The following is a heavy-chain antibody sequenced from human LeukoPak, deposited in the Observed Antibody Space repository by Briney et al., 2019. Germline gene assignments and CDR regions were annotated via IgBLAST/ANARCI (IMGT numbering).Heavy chain of an antibody. Sequence: GGSLRLSCAASGFTFSSYAMSWVRQAPGKGLEWVSAISGSGGSTYYADSVKGRFTISRDNSKNTLYLQMNSLRAEDTAVYYCAKDPGSGYDEGGYFQHWGQGTLVTVSS. CDR2: ISGSGGST. J-gene: IGHJ1*01. V-gene: IGHV3-23*01. CDR1: GFTFSSYA. D-gene: IGHD5-12*01. CDR3: AKDPGSGYDEGGYFQH.